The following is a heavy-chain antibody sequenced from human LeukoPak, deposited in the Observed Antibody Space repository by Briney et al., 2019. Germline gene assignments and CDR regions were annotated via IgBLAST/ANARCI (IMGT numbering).Heavy chain of an antibody. CDR2: INHSGST. D-gene: IGHD3-10*01. J-gene: IGHJ3*02. V-gene: IGHV4-34*01. Sequence: PSETLSLTCAVYGGSFSGYYWSWIRQPPGKGLEWIGEINHSGSTNYNPSLKSRVTISVDTSKNQFSLKLSSVTAADTAVYYCARGIRGRYYGSGSRQNAFDIWGQGTMVTVSS. CDR3: ARGIRGRYYGSGSRQNAFDI. CDR1: GGSFSGYY.